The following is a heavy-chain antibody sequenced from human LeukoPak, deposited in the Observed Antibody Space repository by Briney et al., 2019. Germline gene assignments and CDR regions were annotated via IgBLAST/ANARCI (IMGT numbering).Heavy chain of an antibody. CDR1: GFTFSSYA. Sequence: GRSLRLSCAASGFTFSSYAMHWVRQAPGKGLEWVAVISYDGSNKYYADSVKGRFTISRDNSKNTLYLQMNSLRAEDTAVYYCAKDERQLVAGDYWGQGTLVTVSS. J-gene: IGHJ4*02. V-gene: IGHV3-30-3*01. CDR2: ISYDGSNK. D-gene: IGHD6-13*01. CDR3: AKDERQLVAGDY.